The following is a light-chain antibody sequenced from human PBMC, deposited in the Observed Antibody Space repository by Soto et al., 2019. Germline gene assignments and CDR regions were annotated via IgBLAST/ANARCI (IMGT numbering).Light chain of an antibody. CDR1: QSISRY. CDR3: QQNYRATTWT. V-gene: IGKV1-39*01. CDR2: AAS. J-gene: IGKJ1*01. Sequence: DIQMTQSPSSLSASVGDRITITCRASQSISRYLNWYQHKPGKAPKLXXNAASSLERGVPSRFSGGGSGTDLTLNISSLQPDDFATYYCQQNYRATTWTFGQGTKVDIK.